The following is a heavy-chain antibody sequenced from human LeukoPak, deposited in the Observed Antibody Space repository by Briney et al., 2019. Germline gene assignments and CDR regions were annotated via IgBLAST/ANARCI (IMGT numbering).Heavy chain of an antibody. CDR3: ARFGDVAAVDV. J-gene: IGHJ4*02. CDR1: GFSFSAYW. CDR2: INPAGRET. D-gene: IGHD3-10*01. Sequence: GGSLRLSCAASGFSFSAYWMTWVRQAPGTGLEWVANINPAGRETYYVDPVKGRFSTSRDNAKNLVYLQMNSLRAEDTAVYHWARFGDVAAVDVWGQGTPVTVSS. V-gene: IGHV3-7*01.